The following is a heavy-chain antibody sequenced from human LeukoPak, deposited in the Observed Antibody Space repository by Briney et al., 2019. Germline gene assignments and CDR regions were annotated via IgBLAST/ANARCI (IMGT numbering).Heavy chain of an antibody. J-gene: IGHJ3*02. CDR1: GGSISSSSYY. CDR3: ARGRHDAFDI. Sequence: PSETLSLTCTVSGGSISSSSYYWGWIRQAPGKGLEWVSYISSSGSTIYYADSVKGRFTISRDNAKNSLYLQMNSLRAEDTAVYYCARGRHDAFDIWGQGTMVTVSS. V-gene: IGHV3-11*01. CDR2: ISSSGSTI.